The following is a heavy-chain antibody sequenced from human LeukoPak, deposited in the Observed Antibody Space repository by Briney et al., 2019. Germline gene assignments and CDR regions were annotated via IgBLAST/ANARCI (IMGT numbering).Heavy chain of an antibody. J-gene: IGHJ4*02. V-gene: IGHV3-64*01. Sequence: GGSLGLSCAASGFTFSSYAIHWVRQAPGKGLEYVSAISSNVGSTFYANSVKGRFIVSRDNSKNTLSLQMGSLRAEDLAVYYCARRAPGFSSGWLDYWGQGTLVTVSS. D-gene: IGHD6-19*01. CDR2: ISSNVGST. CDR1: GFTFSSYA. CDR3: ARRAPGFSSGWLDY.